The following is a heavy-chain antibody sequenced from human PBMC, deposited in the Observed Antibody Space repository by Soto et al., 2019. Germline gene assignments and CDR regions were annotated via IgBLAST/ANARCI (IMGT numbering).Heavy chain of an antibody. CDR3: ARGDIVVVPPAI. CDR1: GGSISSSNYY. J-gene: IGHJ4*02. Sequence: PSQTLSLTCTVSGGSISSSNYYWGWIRQPPGKGLEWIGSIYYIGSTYSDPSLKSRITISVDTSKNQFSLKLSSVTAADTAVYYCARGDIVVVPPAIWGQGTLVTVS. D-gene: IGHD2-2*01. CDR2: IYYIGST. V-gene: IGHV4-39*07.